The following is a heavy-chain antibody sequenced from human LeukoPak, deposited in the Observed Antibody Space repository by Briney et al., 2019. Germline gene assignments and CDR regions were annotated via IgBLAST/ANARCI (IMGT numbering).Heavy chain of an antibody. Sequence: GRSLRLSCAASGFTFSSYAMHWVRQAPGKGLEWVAVISYDGSNKYYADSVKGRFTISRDNSKNTLYLQMNSLRAEDTAVYYCAKDQGYCSGGSCYYNWFDPWGQGTLVTVSS. CDR3: AKDQGYCSGGSCYYNWFDP. V-gene: IGHV3-30*04. CDR1: GFTFSSYA. J-gene: IGHJ5*02. CDR2: ISYDGSNK. D-gene: IGHD2-15*01.